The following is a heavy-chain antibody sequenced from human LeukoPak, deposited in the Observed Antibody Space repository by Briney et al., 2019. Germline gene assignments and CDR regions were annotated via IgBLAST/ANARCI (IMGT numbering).Heavy chain of an antibody. D-gene: IGHD2-2*01. Sequence: ASVKVSCKASGYTFTSYYMHWVRQAPGQGLEWMGIINPSGGSTSYAQKFQGRVTMTRDTSTSTVYMELSSLRSEDTAAYYCARAPVVPAARSPRFDYWGQGTLVTVSS. CDR2: INPSGGST. CDR1: GYTFTSYY. J-gene: IGHJ4*02. CDR3: ARAPVVPAARSPRFDY. V-gene: IGHV1-46*01.